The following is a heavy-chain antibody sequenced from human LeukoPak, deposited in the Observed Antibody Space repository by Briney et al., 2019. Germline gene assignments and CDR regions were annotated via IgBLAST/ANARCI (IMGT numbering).Heavy chain of an antibody. J-gene: IGHJ4*02. CDR3: ATAVAATRFDY. CDR2: ISPNSGDT. CDR1: GYTFTSYG. Sequence: ASVKVSCKASGYTFTSYGISWVRQAPGQGLEWMGWISPNSGDTKYAQKFQGRVTMTRDTSITTAYMELSSLRSDDTAVYYCATAVAATRFDYWGQGTLVTVSS. V-gene: IGHV1-2*02. D-gene: IGHD2-15*01.